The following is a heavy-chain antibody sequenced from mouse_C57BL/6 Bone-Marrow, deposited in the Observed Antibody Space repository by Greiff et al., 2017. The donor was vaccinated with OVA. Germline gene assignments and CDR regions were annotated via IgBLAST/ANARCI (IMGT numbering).Heavy chain of an antibody. CDR2: IWTGGGT. D-gene: IGHD1-1*01. V-gene: IGHV2-9-1*01. Sequence: VMLVESGPGLVAPSQRLSITCTVSGFSLTSYAISWVRQPPGKGLEWLGVIWTGGGTNYNSALKSRLSISKDNSKSQVFLKMNSLQTDDTARYYCARKEDYYLVVADYAMDYWGQGTSVTVSS. CDR1: GFSLTSYA. CDR3: ARKEDYYLVVADYAMDY. J-gene: IGHJ4*01.